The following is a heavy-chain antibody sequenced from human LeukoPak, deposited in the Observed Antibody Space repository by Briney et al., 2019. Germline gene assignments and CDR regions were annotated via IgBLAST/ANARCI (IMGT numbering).Heavy chain of an antibody. Sequence: GASVKVSCKASGYTFTSYYMHWVRQAPGQGLEWMGIINPSGGSTSYAQKFQGRVTMTRDTSTSTVYMELSSLRSEDTAVYCCARVLAKNWFDPWGQGTLVTVSS. J-gene: IGHJ5*02. CDR2: INPSGGST. V-gene: IGHV1-46*01. CDR3: ARVLAKNWFDP. CDR1: GYTFTSYY.